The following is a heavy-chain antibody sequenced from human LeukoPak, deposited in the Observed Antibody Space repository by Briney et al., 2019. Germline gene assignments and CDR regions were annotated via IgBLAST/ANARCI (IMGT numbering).Heavy chain of an antibody. V-gene: IGHV3-48*01. J-gene: IGHJ4*02. CDR1: GFTFSAYS. CDR3: AKELMYYYDSSGLIDTDY. D-gene: IGHD3-22*01. Sequence: SGGSLRLSCAASGFTFSAYSVNWVRQSPGKGLEWVSFISTSSSTIYYADSVKGRFTISRDNSKNTLYLQMNSLRAEDTAVYYCAKELMYYYDSSGLIDTDYWGQGTLVTVSS. CDR2: ISTSSSTI.